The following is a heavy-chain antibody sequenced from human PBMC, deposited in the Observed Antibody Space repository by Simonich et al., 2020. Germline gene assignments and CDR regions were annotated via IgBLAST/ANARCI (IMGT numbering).Heavy chain of an antibody. D-gene: IGHD7-27*01. CDR1: GFTFGSYW. Sequence: EVQLVESGGGLVQPGGSLRLSCAASGFTFGSYWMDWVRQAPGKGLVGVKKINDDASSTSNADSVKGRFTISRDNAKNTLYLQMNSLRAEDTAVYYCAREAGDLWYFDLWGRGTLVTVSS. CDR2: INDDASST. CDR3: AREAGDLWYFDL. J-gene: IGHJ2*01. V-gene: IGHV3-74*01.